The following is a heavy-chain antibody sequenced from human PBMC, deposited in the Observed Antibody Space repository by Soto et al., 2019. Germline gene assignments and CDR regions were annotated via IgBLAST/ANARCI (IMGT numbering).Heavy chain of an antibody. J-gene: IGHJ6*02. D-gene: IGHD1-7*01. CDR3: ARLNAGTTYYYYGMDV. CDR2: SYYSGST. CDR1: GASVSSSSYY. Sequence: QLQLHESGPGLVKPSETLSLTCTVSGASVSSSSYYWGWIRQPPGKGLEWIGSSYYSGSTYYNPALKSRVTISVDTSKNQFSLKLSSVTAADTAVYYCARLNAGTTYYYYGMDVWGQGTTVTVSS. V-gene: IGHV4-39*01.